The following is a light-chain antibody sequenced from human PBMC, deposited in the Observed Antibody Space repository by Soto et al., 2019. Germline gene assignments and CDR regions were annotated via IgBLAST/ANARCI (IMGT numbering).Light chain of an antibody. Sequence: DIQMTQSPSSLSASVGDRVTITCRASQSISSYLHWYQQKPGKAPKLLIYAASSLQSGVPSRFSGSGSGTAFTLTISSLQPEDFATYYCQQSYNTPWTFGQGTKVEIK. CDR1: QSISSY. CDR2: AAS. CDR3: QQSYNTPWT. J-gene: IGKJ1*01. V-gene: IGKV1-39*01.